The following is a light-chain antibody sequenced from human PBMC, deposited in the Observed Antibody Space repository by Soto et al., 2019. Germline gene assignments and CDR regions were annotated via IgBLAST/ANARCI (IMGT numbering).Light chain of an antibody. CDR3: LQYNNWPRT. J-gene: IGKJ1*01. V-gene: IGKV3-15*01. CDR2: GAS. Sequence: EIVMTQSPATLSVSPGERATLSCRASQSVGINVAWYQQKPGQAPRLLIYGASSRATGVPARFSGSGSGTEFTLTITSLQSEDSAVYFCLQYNNWPRTFGQGTKVDIK. CDR1: QSVGIN.